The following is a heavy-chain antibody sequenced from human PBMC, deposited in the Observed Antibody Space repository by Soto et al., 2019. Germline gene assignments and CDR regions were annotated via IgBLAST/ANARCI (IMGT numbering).Heavy chain of an antibody. Sequence: SETLSLTCTVSGGSISSSSYYWGGIRQPPGKGLEWIGSIYYSGSTYYNPSLKSRVTISVDTSKNQFSLKLSSVTAADTAVYYCASPALFDWLLSDRMANNYYYYGMDVWGQGTAVTVSS. CDR1: GGSISSSSYY. J-gene: IGHJ6*02. CDR3: ASPALFDWLLSDRMANNYYYYGMDV. CDR2: IYYSGST. V-gene: IGHV4-39*01. D-gene: IGHD3-9*01.